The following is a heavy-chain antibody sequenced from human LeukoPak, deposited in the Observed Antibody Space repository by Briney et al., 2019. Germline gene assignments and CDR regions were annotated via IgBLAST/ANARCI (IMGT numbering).Heavy chain of an antibody. CDR1: GYSFTGHY. CDR3: ASEYSYEGNYMDV. J-gene: IGHJ6*03. V-gene: IGHV1-18*04. Sequence: GASVKVSCKASGYSFTGHYMHWVRQAPGQGLEWMGWINPKSGNTNYAQKLQGRVTMTTDTSTSTAYMELRSLRSDDTAVYYCASEYSYEGNYMDVWGKGTTVTVSS. CDR2: INPKSGNT. D-gene: IGHD5-18*01.